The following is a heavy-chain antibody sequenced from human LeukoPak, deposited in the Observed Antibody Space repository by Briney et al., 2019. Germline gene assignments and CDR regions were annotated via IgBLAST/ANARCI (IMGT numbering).Heavy chain of an antibody. D-gene: IGHD3-9*01. CDR1: GFTFSSYG. CDR3: AKDERYLDWLLSDYYYHYGMDV. Sequence: GRSLRLSCAASGFTFSSYGMHWVRQAPGKGLEWVAVISYDGSNKYYADSVKGRFTISRDNSKNTLYLQMNSLRAEDTAVYYCAKDERYLDWLLSDYYYHYGMDVWGKGTTVTVSS. CDR2: ISYDGSNK. J-gene: IGHJ6*04. V-gene: IGHV3-30*18.